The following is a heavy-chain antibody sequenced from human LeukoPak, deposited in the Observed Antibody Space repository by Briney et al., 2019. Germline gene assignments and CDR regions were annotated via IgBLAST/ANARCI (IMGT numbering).Heavy chain of an antibody. CDR2: IGLCSGFM. CDR3: ARDHNWAFDY. V-gene: IGHV3-21*05. D-gene: IGHD1-20*01. CDR1: GFTFSAYS. J-gene: IGHJ4*02. Sequence: SGGSLRLSCAASGFTFSAYSMNWVRQAPGRGLEWISYIGLCSGFMSYADSVKGRFTISSDTARNSLYLQMNSLRAEDTAVYYCARDHNWAFDYWGQGTLVTVSS.